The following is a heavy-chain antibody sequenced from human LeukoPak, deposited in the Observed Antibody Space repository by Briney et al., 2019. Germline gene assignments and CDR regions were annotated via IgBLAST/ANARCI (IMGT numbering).Heavy chain of an antibody. CDR3: AKDRETYRIFDY. Sequence: GGSLRLSCAASGFTFSTYAMNWVRQAPGRGLEWVSAISGSGDSTYYADSVKGRFTISRDNSKNTLYLQMNSLRADDTAIYFCAKDRETYRIFDYWGQGTLVTVSS. J-gene: IGHJ4*02. V-gene: IGHV3-23*01. CDR2: ISGSGDST. CDR1: GFTFSTYA. D-gene: IGHD1-14*01.